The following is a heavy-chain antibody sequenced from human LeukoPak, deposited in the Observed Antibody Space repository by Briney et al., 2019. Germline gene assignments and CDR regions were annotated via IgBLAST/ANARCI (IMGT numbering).Heavy chain of an antibody. J-gene: IGHJ4*02. D-gene: IGHD6-13*01. CDR2: ISWNSGSI. CDR1: GFTFDDYA. Sequence: GGSLRLSCAASGFTFDDYAMHWVRQAPGKGLEWVSGISWNSGSIGYADSVKGRFTISRDNAKNSLYLQMNSLRAEDTALYYCAKRGKAAAGTGFDYWGQGTLVTVSS. V-gene: IGHV3-9*01. CDR3: AKRGKAAAGTGFDY.